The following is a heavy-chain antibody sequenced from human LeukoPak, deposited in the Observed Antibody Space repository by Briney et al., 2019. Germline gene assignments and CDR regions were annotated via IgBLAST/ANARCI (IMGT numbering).Heavy chain of an antibody. CDR2: ISRSGSTK. V-gene: IGHV3-11*01. CDR3: ARVLRYCSGGNCYSGGLGYMDV. D-gene: IGHD2-15*01. CDR1: GFTFSDYN. Sequence: NPGGSLRLSCAASGFTFSDYNMRWIRQAPGEGLEWVSSISRSGSTKYYADSVKGRFTISRDNAKNSLFLQMNSLRAEDTAVYYCARVLRYCSGGNCYSGGLGYMDVWGKGTTVTISS. J-gene: IGHJ6*03.